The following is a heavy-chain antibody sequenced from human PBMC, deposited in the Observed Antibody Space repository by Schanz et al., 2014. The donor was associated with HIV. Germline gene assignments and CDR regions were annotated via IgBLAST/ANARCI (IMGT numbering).Heavy chain of an antibody. V-gene: IGHV1-2*02. CDR1: GGTFNSYA. CDR3: ARFGDPPY. CDR2: INPNTGGT. J-gene: IGHJ4*02. Sequence: QVHLVQSGAEVKTPGTSVKVSCKASGGTFNSYAITWVRQAPGQGLEWMARINPNTGGTNYAQKFQGRGTVTTDTSISTVYLEVSMLTSADTAVYYCARFGDPPYWGQGALVTVSS. D-gene: IGHD3-10*01.